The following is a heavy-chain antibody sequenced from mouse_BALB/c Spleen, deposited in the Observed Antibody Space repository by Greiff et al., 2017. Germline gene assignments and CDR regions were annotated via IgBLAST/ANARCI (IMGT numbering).Heavy chain of an antibody. V-gene: IGHV5-9-4*01. CDR3: AREMDY. CDR2: ISSGGSYT. CDR1: GFTFSSYA. J-gene: IGHJ4*01. Sequence: EVNVVESGGGLVKPGGSLKLSCAASGFTFSSYAMSWVRQSPEKRLEWVAEISSGGSYTYYPDTVTGRFTISRDNAKNTLYLEMSSLRSEDTAMYYCAREMDYWGQGTSVTVSS.